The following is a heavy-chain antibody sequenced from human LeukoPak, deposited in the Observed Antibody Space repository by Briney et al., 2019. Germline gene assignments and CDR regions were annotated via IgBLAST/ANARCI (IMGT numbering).Heavy chain of an antibody. CDR2: IYYSGST. CDR1: GGSISSYY. V-gene: IGHV4-59*08. Sequence: MPSETLSLTCTVSGGSISSYYWSWIRQPPGKGLEWIGYIYYSGSTNYNPSLKSRVTISVDTSKNQFSLKLSPVTAADTAVYYCARHQRWFDPWGQGTLVTVSS. J-gene: IGHJ5*02. CDR3: ARHQRWFDP.